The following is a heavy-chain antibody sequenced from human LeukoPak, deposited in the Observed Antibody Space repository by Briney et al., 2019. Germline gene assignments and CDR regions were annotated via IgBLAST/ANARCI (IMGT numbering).Heavy chain of an antibody. CDR2: IKQDGSEK. CDR1: GFTFSSYA. D-gene: IGHD2-2*01. V-gene: IGHV3-7*01. J-gene: IGHJ3*02. CDR3: ATGGDIVVVPAATTDAFDI. Sequence: GGSLRLSCAASGFTFSSYAMSWVRQAPGKGLEWVANIKQDGSEKYYVDSVKGRFTISRDNAKNSLYLQMNSLRAEDTAVYYCATGGDIVVVPAATTDAFDIWGQGTMVTVSS.